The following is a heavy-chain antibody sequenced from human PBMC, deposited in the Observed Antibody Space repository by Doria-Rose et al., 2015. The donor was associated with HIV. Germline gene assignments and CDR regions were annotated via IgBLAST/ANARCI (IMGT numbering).Heavy chain of an antibody. D-gene: IGHD6-13*01. J-gene: IGHJ4*02. V-gene: IGHV2-26*01. CDR2: IFSDDER. CDR3: ARIKSSRWYHKYYFDF. CDR1: GVSLSSPGMG. Sequence: QIALKESGPVLVKPTETLTLTFTVSGVSLSSPGMGVSWIRQPPGKALEWLANIFSDDERSDKPSLKSRLTISRGTSKSQVVLTMTDMDPVDTATYYCARIKSSRWYHKYYFDFWGQGTLVIVSA.